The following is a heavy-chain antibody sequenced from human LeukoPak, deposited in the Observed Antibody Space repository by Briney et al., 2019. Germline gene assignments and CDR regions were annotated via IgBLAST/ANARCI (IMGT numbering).Heavy chain of an antibody. V-gene: IGHV3-33*01. CDR1: GFSFSNYG. CDR3: ARWGPVETAIFDH. CDR2: IWPDGSKA. D-gene: IGHD2-21*02. J-gene: IGHJ4*02. Sequence: GRSLRLSCEASGFSFSNYGIHWVRQAPGKGLEWVAVIWPDGSKAYYADPVKGRFTITRDNYKNSLYLQMNSLRVEDTAVYYCARWGPVETAIFDHWGQGTLVTVSS.